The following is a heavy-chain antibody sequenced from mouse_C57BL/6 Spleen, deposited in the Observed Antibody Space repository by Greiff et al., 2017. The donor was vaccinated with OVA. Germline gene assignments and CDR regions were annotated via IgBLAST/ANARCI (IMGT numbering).Heavy chain of an antibody. CDR1: GFTFTAYS. CDR2: IRTKANGYTT. V-gene: IGHV7-3*01. J-gene: IGHJ1*03. D-gene: IGHD1-1*01. CDR3: TRYLYGRCWYFDV. Sequence: EVKLVESGGGLVQPGGSLSLSCAASGFTFTAYSMSWVRQPPGKALEWMGFIRTKANGYTTEYSAYVKGRFTISRDNSHSLLYLQMNALRAEDSATYYCTRYLYGRCWYFDVWGTGTTVTFSS.